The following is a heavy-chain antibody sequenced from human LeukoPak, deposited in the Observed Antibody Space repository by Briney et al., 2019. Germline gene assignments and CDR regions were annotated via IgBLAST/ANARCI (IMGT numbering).Heavy chain of an antibody. D-gene: IGHD1-14*01. CDR2: IKNDGSTT. V-gene: IGHV3-74*01. CDR1: GFTFSNYW. CDR3: ARDILAGSDY. J-gene: IGHJ4*02. Sequence: PGGSLRLSCAASGFTFSNYWMHWVRQAPGKGLVWVSRIKNDGSTTTYADSVKGRFTISRDNAKNSLYLQMNSLRAEDTALYYCARDILAGSDYWGQGTLVTVSS.